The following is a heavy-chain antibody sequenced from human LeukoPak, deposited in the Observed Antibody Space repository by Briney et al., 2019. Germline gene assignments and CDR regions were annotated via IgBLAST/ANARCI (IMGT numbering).Heavy chain of an antibody. CDR2: IYYSGST. CDR3: ASPADDSSGYSFD. V-gene: IGHV4-39*01. D-gene: IGHD3-22*01. J-gene: IGHJ4*02. CDR1: GGSISSSSYY. Sequence: SETLSLTCTVSGGSISSSSYYWGWIRQPPGKGLEWIGSIYYSGSTYYNPSLKSRVTISVDTSKNQFSLKLSSVTAADTAVYYCASPADDSSGYSFDWGQGTLVTVSS.